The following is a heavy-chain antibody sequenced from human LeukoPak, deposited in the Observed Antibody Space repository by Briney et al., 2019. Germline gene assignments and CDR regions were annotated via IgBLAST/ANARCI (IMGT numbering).Heavy chain of an antibody. CDR3: ARHRYYFDY. J-gene: IGHJ4*02. Sequence: SETLSLTCTVSGGSTSSSSYYWGWIRQPPGKGLEWIGSIYYSGSTYYNPSLKSRVTISVDTSKNQFSLKLSSVTAADTAVYYCARHRYYFDYWGQGTLVTVSS. CDR1: GGSTSSSSYY. V-gene: IGHV4-39*01. CDR2: IYYSGST.